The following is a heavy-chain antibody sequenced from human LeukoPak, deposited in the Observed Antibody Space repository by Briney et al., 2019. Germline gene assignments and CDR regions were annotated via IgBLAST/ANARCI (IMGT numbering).Heavy chain of an antibody. J-gene: IGHJ4*02. CDR1: GFTFSSYA. CDR2: ISGTGGST. D-gene: IGHD5-12*01. CDR3: AKDFSGGYCRGAGYFTY. Sequence: PGGSLRLSCAASGFTFSSYAMSWVRQAPGKGLEWVSSISGTGGSTYYADSVRGRFTISRDNSKNTLYLQVNSLRVEDTAVYYCAKDFSGGYCRGAGYFTYWGQGTLVTVSS. V-gene: IGHV3-23*01.